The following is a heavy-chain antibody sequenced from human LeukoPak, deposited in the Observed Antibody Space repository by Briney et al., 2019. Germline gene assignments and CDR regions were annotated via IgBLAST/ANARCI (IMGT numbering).Heavy chain of an antibody. D-gene: IGHD5-18*01. J-gene: IGHJ4*02. CDR1: GGSISSYS. Sequence: SETLSLTCTVSGGSISSYSWSWIRQFPGKGLEWIGYIYYSGSTNYNPSLKSRVTISVDTSKNQFSLKLSSVTAADTAVYYCARDYSYGYADYWGRGTLVSVSS. CDR3: ARDYSYGYADY. V-gene: IGHV4-59*01. CDR2: IYYSGST.